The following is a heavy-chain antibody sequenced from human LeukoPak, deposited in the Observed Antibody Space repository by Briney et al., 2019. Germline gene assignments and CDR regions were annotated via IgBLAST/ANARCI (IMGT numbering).Heavy chain of an antibody. J-gene: IGHJ4*02. Sequence: PGGSLRLSCAASEFTFSNAWMSWVRQAPGKGLEWVGRIKSKTDGGTTDYAAPVKGRFTISRDDSKNTLYLQMNSLKTEDTAVYYCTTGLWFGELLFDYWGQGTLVTVSS. V-gene: IGHV3-15*01. D-gene: IGHD3-10*01. CDR2: IKSKTDGGTT. CDR3: TTGLWFGELLFDY. CDR1: EFTFSNAW.